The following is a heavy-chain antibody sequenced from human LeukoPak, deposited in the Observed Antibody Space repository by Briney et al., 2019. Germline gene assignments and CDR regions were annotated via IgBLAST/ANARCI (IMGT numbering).Heavy chain of an antibody. Sequence: ASVKVSCKASGYSFGTYGITWVRQAPGQGLEWMAWISTNNGNTNYAQKLQGRVTMTTDTSTSTAYMEVRSLTSDDTAVYYCARAQRWIYAFDLWGQGTMVTVSS. V-gene: IGHV1-18*01. J-gene: IGHJ5*02. CDR3: ARAQRWIYAFDL. CDR2: ISTNNGNT. D-gene: IGHD5-12*01. CDR1: GYSFGTYG.